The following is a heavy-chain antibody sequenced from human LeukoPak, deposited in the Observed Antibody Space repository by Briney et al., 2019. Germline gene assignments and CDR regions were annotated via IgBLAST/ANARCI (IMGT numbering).Heavy chain of an antibody. CDR1: GFTFSSYE. D-gene: IGHD3-10*01. Sequence: GGSLRLSCAASGFTFSSYEMNWVRQAPGKGLEWVSYISSSGSTIYYADSVKGRFTISRDNAKNSLYLQMNSLRAEDTAVYYCARDAIWFGGWGVDYWGQGTLVTVSS. CDR3: ARDAIWFGGWGVDY. J-gene: IGHJ4*02. CDR2: ISSSGSTI. V-gene: IGHV3-48*03.